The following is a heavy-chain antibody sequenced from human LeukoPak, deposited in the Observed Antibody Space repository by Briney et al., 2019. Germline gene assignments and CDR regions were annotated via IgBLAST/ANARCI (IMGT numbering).Heavy chain of an antibody. J-gene: IGHJ4*02. CDR2: IWYDGSNK. CDR3: ARDPDSSAPGTFDY. CDR1: GFTFSSYG. V-gene: IGHV3-33*01. Sequence: GGSLRLSCAASGFTFSSYGMHWVRLAPGKGLEWVAVIWYDGSNKYYADSVKGRFTISRDNSKNTLYLQMNSLRAEDTAVYYCARDPDSSAPGTFDYWGQGTLVTVSS. D-gene: IGHD6-19*01.